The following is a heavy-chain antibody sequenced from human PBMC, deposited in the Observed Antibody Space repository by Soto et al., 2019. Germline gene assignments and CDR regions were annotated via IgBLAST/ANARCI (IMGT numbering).Heavy chain of an antibody. CDR2: IYHSGST. J-gene: IGHJ6*02. CDR1: GGSISSSNW. CDR3: ARARAAGYYYYGMDV. V-gene: IGHV4-4*02. Sequence: SETLSLTCAVSGGSISSSNWWSWVRQPPGKGLEWIGEIYHSGSTNYNPSLKSRVTISVDKSKNQFSLKLSSVTAADTAVYYCARARAAGYYYYGMDVWGQGTKVTVSS. D-gene: IGHD6-13*01.